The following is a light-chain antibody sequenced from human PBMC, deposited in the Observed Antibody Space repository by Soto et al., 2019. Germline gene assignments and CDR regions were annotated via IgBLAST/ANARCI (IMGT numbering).Light chain of an antibody. CDR2: LGS. Sequence: DIVMTQSPLSLPVTPGEPASISCRASQSLRHSNGYNYLDWYLQTPGQSTQLLINLGSNRASGVPDRFGGSGSGADFTLKISRVEAEDVGVYYCMQALQTHTFGQGTKLEIK. J-gene: IGKJ2*01. V-gene: IGKV2-28*01. CDR3: MQALQTHT. CDR1: QSLRHSNGYNY.